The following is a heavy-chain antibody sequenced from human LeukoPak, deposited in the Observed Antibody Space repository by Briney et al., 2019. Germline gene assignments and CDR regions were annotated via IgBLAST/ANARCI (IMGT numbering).Heavy chain of an antibody. CDR1: GYTFTRHS. Sequence: ASVKVSCKTSGYTFTRHSMHWVRQAPGQGLEWMGIINPNGGRTTYAQKIQGRVTMTRDMSTGTMYMEMSSLRSEDTAVYYCARGNNGWAWDYWGQGTLVTVPS. CDR2: INPNGGRT. J-gene: IGHJ4*02. CDR3: ARGNNGWAWDY. D-gene: IGHD2-8*01. V-gene: IGHV1-46*01.